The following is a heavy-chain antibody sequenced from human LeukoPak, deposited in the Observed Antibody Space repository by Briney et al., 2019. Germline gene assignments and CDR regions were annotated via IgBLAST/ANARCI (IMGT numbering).Heavy chain of an antibody. V-gene: IGHV1-2*02. CDR2: INPNSGGT. D-gene: IGHD3-3*01. J-gene: IGHJ3*02. Sequence: ASVKVSCKASGYTFTGYYMHWVRQAPGQGLEWMGLINPNSGGTNYAQKFQGRVTMTRDTSISTAYMELSRLRSDDTAVYYCASYDFWSGYYIDAFDIWGQGTMVTVSS. CDR1: GYTFTGYY. CDR3: ASYDFWSGYYIDAFDI.